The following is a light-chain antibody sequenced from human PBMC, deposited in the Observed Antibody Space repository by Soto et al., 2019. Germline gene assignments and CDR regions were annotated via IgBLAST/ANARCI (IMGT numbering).Light chain of an antibody. CDR3: QQYNSYPWT. Sequence: AIQMTQSPSSLSASVGDRVTISCRASQGIGNALGWYQQKPGKPPKVLIYDASSLESGVPSRFSGSGSGTEFTLTITSLQPDDFATYYCQQYNSYPWTFGQGTKVDIK. V-gene: IGKV1-13*02. CDR2: DAS. CDR1: QGIGNA. J-gene: IGKJ1*01.